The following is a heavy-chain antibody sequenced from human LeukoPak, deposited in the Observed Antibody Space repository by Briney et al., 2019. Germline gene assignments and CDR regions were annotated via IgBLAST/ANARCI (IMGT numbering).Heavy chain of an antibody. CDR2: IKSKTDGGTT. D-gene: IGHD2-2*01. CDR3: TTIRGYCSSTSCYALDY. CDR1: GFTFSNAW. Sequence: PGGSLRLSCAASGFTFSNAWMSWVRQAPGKGLEWVGRIKSKTDGGTTDYAAPVKGRFTIARDDSKNTLYLQMNSLKTEDTAVYYCTTIRGYCSSTSCYALDYWGQGTLVTVSS. J-gene: IGHJ4*02. V-gene: IGHV3-15*01.